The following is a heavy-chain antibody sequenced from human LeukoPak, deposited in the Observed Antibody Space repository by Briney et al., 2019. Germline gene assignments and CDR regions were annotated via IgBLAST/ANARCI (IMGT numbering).Heavy chain of an antibody. CDR2: IYTSGST. CDR1: GGSISSGSYY. D-gene: IGHD3-22*01. V-gene: IGHV4-61*02. Sequence: SQTLSLTCTVSGGSISSGSYYWSWIRQPAGKGLEWIGRIYTSGSTNYNPSLKSRVTISVDTSKNQFSLKLSSVTAADTAVYYCARDRIRPDCYDSSGYYYTYYYYGMDVWGQGTTVTVSS. J-gene: IGHJ6*02. CDR3: ARDRIRPDCYDSSGYYYTYYYYGMDV.